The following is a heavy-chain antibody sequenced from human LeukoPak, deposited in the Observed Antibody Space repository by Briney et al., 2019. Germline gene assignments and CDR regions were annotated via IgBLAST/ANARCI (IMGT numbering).Heavy chain of an antibody. D-gene: IGHD3-10*01. CDR3: ARQRGGLWFGAFDY. J-gene: IGHJ4*02. CDR1: GGSFSGYY. CDR2: INHSGST. V-gene: IGHV4-34*01. Sequence: PSETLSLTCAVYGGSFSGYYWSWIRQPPGKGLEWIGEINHSGSTNYNPSLKSRVTISVDTSKNQFSLKLSSVTAADTAVYYCARQRGGLWFGAFDYWGQGTLVTVSS.